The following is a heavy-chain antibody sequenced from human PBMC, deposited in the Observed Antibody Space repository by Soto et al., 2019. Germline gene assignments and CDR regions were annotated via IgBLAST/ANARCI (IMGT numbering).Heavy chain of an antibody. D-gene: IGHD3-3*01. CDR2: ISAYNGNT. J-gene: IGHJ6*02. CDR1: GYTFNRYG. CDR3: ARGGTSDFWSGYFYYYYGMDV. V-gene: IGHV1-18*01. Sequence: ASVKVSCESSGYTFNRYGISWLRQAPVQGLECMGWISAYNGNTNYAQKLQGRVTMTTDTSTSTAYMELRSLRSDDTAVYYCARGGTSDFWSGYFYYYYGMDVWGQGNTVTVSS.